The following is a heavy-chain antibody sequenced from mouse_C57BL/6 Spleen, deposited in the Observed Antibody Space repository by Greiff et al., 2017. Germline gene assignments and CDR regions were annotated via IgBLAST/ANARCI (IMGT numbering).Heavy chain of an antibody. Sequence: VQLQQSGAELVRPGTSVKVSCKASGYAFTNYLIEWVKQRPGQGLEWIGVINPGSGGTNYNEKFKGKATLTADKSSSTAYMQLSSLTSEDSAVYFCARGWDYCDYWGQGTTLTVSS. V-gene: IGHV1-54*01. CDR2: INPGSGGT. CDR3: ARGWDYCDY. J-gene: IGHJ2*01. D-gene: IGHD3-3*01. CDR1: GYAFTNYL.